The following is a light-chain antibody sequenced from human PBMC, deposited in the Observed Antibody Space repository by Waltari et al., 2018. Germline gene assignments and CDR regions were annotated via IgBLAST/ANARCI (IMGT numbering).Light chain of an antibody. CDR1: QIFSSAY. CDR2: GAS. CDR3: QLYHT. V-gene: IGKV3-20*01. J-gene: IGKJ2*01. Sequence: EIVLMQSPGPLSLSPGDGATLSCRASQIFSSAYLGWYQQKPGQPPRLLIYGASSRATGVPDRFSGSGSATDFTLTISRLEPEDFAVYYCQLYHTFGQGTKLEIK.